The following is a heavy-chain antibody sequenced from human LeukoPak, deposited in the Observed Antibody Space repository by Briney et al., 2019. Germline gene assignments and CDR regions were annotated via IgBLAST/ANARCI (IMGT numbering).Heavy chain of an antibody. Sequence: GGSLRLSCAASGFTFSSYSMNWVRQAPGRGLEWVSYISSSSSTIYYADSVKGRFTTSRDNAKNSLYLQMNSLRAEDTAVYYCAREPPQGVGAPAGAFDIWGQGTMVTVSS. D-gene: IGHD1-26*01. CDR2: ISSSSSTI. V-gene: IGHV3-48*01. J-gene: IGHJ3*02. CDR1: GFTFSSYS. CDR3: AREPPQGVGAPAGAFDI.